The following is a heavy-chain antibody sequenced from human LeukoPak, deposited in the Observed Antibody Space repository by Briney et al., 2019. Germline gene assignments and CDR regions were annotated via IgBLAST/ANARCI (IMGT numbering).Heavy chain of an antibody. CDR2: TNHSGST. J-gene: IGHJ4*02. V-gene: IGHV4-34*01. Sequence: KSSETLSLTCAVCGGSFSGYYWSWIRQPPGKGLEWIGETNHSGSTNYNPSLKSRVTISVDTSKNQFSLKLSSVTAADTAVYYCARGRQPVLFYYWGQGTLVTVSS. D-gene: IGHD6-13*01. CDR3: ARGRQPVLFYY. CDR1: GGSFSGYY.